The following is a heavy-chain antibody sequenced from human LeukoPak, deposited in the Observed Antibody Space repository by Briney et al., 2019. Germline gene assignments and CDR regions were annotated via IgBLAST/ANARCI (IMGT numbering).Heavy chain of an antibody. D-gene: IGHD3-22*01. V-gene: IGHV3-15*01. CDR2: IKSKTDGGTT. Sequence: PGGSLRLSCAASGFTFSNAWMSWVRQAPGKGLEWVGRIKSKTDGGTTDYAAPVKGRFTISRDDSKNTLYLQMNSLKTEDTAVYYCTTLIPSITMIVVEAPHDYWGQGTLVTVSS. CDR3: TTLIPSITMIVVEAPHDY. CDR1: GFTFSNAW. J-gene: IGHJ4*02.